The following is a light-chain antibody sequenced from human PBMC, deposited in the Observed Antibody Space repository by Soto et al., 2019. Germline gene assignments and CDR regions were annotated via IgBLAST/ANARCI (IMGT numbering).Light chain of an antibody. CDR3: QQYHKWPLT. V-gene: IGKV3-15*01. Sequence: EIVMKQFPATLSVSPGERATLSCRASQSVSTNLAWYQQKPGQAPRLLMYGASTRATGMPASFSGSGSGTEFILTISSLQSEDFAVYYCQQYHKWPLTFGGGTKV. J-gene: IGKJ4*01. CDR2: GAS. CDR1: QSVSTN.